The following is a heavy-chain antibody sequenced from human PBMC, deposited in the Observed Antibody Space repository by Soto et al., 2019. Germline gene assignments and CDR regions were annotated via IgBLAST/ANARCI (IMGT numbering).Heavy chain of an antibody. CDR1: GGSVTSDEDY. V-gene: IGHV4-30-4*01. D-gene: IGHD5-18*01. Sequence: SETLSLTCTVSGGSVTSDEDYWTWIRQSPGKGLEWIGYISNSGSTGYNPSLKTRLSMSVDRSKNQFTLRLTSMTAADTAVYFCATESGSTYGYFDHWGQGTQVTVSS. J-gene: IGHJ4*02. CDR3: ATESGSTYGYFDH. CDR2: ISNSGST.